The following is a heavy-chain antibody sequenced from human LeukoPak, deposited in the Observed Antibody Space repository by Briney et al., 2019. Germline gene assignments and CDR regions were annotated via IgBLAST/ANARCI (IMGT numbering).Heavy chain of an antibody. Sequence: GGSLRLSCAASGFTLGTSWMSWVRQTPGKGLEWVANIKQDGSEKYYADSVKGRFTISRDNSKNTLYLQMNSLRAEDTAVYYCARDEDGKLDYWGQGTLVTVSS. CDR3: ARDEDGKLDY. CDR2: IKQDGSEK. V-gene: IGHV3-7*01. J-gene: IGHJ4*02. CDR1: GFTLGTSW. D-gene: IGHD5-24*01.